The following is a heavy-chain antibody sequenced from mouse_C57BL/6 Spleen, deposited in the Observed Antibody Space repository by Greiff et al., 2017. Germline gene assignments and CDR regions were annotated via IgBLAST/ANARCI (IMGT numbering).Heavy chain of an antibody. V-gene: IGHV1-54*01. D-gene: IGHD2-5*01. CDR2: INPGSGGT. Sequence: QVQLQQSGAELVRPGTSVKVSCKASGYAFTNYLIEWVKQRPGQGLEWIGVINPGSGGTNYNEKFKGKATLTADKSSSTAYMQLSSLTSEDSAVYFCARYYSTLFDYGGQGTTLTVSS. CDR3: ARYYSTLFDY. J-gene: IGHJ2*01. CDR1: GYAFTNYL.